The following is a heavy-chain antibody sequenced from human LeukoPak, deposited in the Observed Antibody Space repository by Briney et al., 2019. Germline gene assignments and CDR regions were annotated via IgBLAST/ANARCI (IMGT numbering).Heavy chain of an antibody. J-gene: IGHJ4*02. V-gene: IGHV3-23*01. CDR1: GFTFSTYA. D-gene: IGHD3-22*01. Sequence: GGSLRLSCAASGFTFSTYAMSWVRQAPGKGLEWVSAISGISSSTYYADSVKGRFTISRDNSKNTLYLQMNSLRAEDTAAYYCAREGYYDSSGVIDYWGQGTLVTVSS. CDR2: ISGISSST. CDR3: AREGYYDSSGVIDY.